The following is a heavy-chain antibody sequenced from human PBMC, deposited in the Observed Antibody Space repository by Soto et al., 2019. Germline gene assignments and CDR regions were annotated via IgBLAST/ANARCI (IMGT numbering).Heavy chain of an antibody. CDR1: GGSISSVDSY. CDR2: IYFNGAT. CDR3: ARTYYKDNSGCPQ. Sequence: QVQLQESGPGLVEPSQTLSLTCTVSGGSISSVDSYWSWIRQPPGKGLEWIGYIYFNGATYHNPSLKSRLTISLDSSKNQFSLRLTSVTAADTAVYYCARTYYKDNSGCPQWGQGTLVTVSS. J-gene: IGHJ4*02. V-gene: IGHV4-30-4*01. D-gene: IGHD3-22*01.